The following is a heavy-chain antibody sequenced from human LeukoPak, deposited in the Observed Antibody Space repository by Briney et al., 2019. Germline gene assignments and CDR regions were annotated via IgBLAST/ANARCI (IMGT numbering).Heavy chain of an antibody. Sequence: GGSLRLSCAASGFTFNSYAMSWVRQAPGKGLEWVSAISGSGGSTYYADSVKGRFTISRDNSKNTLYLQMNSLRAEDTAVYYCAKDIAAAGLNWFDPWGQGTLVTVSS. CDR2: ISGSGGST. V-gene: IGHV3-23*01. CDR3: AKDIAAAGLNWFDP. J-gene: IGHJ5*02. D-gene: IGHD6-13*01. CDR1: GFTFNSYA.